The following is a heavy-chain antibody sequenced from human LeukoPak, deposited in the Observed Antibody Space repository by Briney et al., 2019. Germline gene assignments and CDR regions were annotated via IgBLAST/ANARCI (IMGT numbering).Heavy chain of an antibody. Sequence: GGSLRLSCAASGFTVNNNYMNWVRQAPGKGLEWVSLIYSGDSTYYADSVKGRFTISRDNSKNTLYLQMNSLRAEDTAVYYCARDRSVLRFLEWLSDGMDVWGRGTTVTVSS. CDR2: IYSGDST. J-gene: IGHJ6*02. D-gene: IGHD3-3*01. CDR3: ARDRSVLRFLEWLSDGMDV. V-gene: IGHV3-53*01. CDR1: GFTVNNNY.